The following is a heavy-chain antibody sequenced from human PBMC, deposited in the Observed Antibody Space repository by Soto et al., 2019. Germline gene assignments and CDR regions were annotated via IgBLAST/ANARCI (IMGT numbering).Heavy chain of an antibody. Sequence: QVQLVESGGGVGQPGRSLRLYCAAYVFTFSSYGMHWVRQAPGKGLAWVAVIWYDGSNKYYADSVKGRLTISRDNSKNTLCLQMNSLRAEDTAVYYCARDGYSSSWYITEPYYYYGMDVWGQGNTVTVSS. D-gene: IGHD6-13*01. V-gene: IGHV3-33*01. J-gene: IGHJ6*02. CDR1: VFTFSSYG. CDR2: IWYDGSNK. CDR3: ARDGYSSSWYITEPYYYYGMDV.